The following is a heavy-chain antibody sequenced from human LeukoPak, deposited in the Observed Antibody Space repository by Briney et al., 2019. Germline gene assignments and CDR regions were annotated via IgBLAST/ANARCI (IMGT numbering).Heavy chain of an antibody. Sequence: SVKVSCKASGGTFSSYAISWVRQAPGQGLEWMGGIIPIFGTANYAQKFQGRVTITADKSTSTAYMELSSLRSEDTAVYYCASWDNYYGSGSYYSRDYWGQGTLVTVSS. V-gene: IGHV1-69*06. CDR2: IIPIFGTA. CDR3: ASWDNYYGSGSYYSRDY. CDR1: GGTFSSYA. D-gene: IGHD3-10*01. J-gene: IGHJ4*02.